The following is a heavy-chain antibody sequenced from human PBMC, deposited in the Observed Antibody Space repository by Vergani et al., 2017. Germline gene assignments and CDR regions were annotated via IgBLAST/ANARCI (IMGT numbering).Heavy chain of an antibody. V-gene: IGHV4-31*03. CDR3: ARVDSGYYYYTDGGRWFDP. CDR1: GGSISSGGYY. Sequence: QVQLQESGPGLVKPSQTLSLTCTVSGGSISSGGYYWSWIRQHPGKGLEWIGYIYYSGSTYYNPSLKSRVTISVDTSKNQFSLKLSSVTAADTAVYYCARVDSGYYYYTDGGRWFDPWGQGSLVTV. D-gene: IGHD3-22*01. J-gene: IGHJ5*02. CDR2: IYYSGST.